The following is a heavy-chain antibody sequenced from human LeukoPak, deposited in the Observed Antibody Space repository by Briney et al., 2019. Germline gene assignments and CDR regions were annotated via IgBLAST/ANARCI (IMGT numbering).Heavy chain of an antibody. J-gene: IGHJ4*02. Sequence: PSETLSLTCSVSGGSISNYYWSWIRQPQGKGLEWIGYVYYSSSTNYNPSLKSRVTMSVDTSKNQFSLKLNSVTAADTAVYFCARERTTGREFDYWGQGTLVTVSS. CDR2: VYYSSST. CDR1: GGSISNYY. CDR3: ARERTTGREFDY. D-gene: IGHD4-11*01. V-gene: IGHV4-59*01.